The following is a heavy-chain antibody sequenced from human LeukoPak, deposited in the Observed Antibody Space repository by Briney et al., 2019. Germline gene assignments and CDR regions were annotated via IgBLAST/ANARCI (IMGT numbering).Heavy chain of an antibody. CDR2: IYPDDSDT. CDR3: ARHTPQPNVNAGTPREVPDY. J-gene: IGHJ4*02. V-gene: IGHV5-51*01. D-gene: IGHD2-15*01. CDR1: GYNFSTFW. Sequence: GESLKISCEASGYNFSTFWIGWVRPMPGKGLEWMGIIYPDDSDTKYSPSFRGQVTISADKSINTAFLQWSSLKASDTAMYYCARHTPQPNVNAGTPREVPDYWGQGTLVTVSS.